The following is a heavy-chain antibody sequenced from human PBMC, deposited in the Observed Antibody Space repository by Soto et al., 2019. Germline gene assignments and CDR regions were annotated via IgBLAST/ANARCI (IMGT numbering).Heavy chain of an antibody. J-gene: IGHJ6*02. CDR3: VRQRAVKLYSHPNHHYSAMDV. V-gene: IGHV4-39*01. CDR1: TDSSSFTNSY. Sequence: SETLSLTCTVSTDSSSFTNSYWGWIRQPPGKGLQWIGSSSYNGGTFYNPSLKGRVVMSFDTSKKQSSLQVTSVTAADTAVYYCVRQRAVKLYSHPNHHYSAMDVWGQGTTLTV. D-gene: IGHD3-10*02. CDR2: SSYNGGT.